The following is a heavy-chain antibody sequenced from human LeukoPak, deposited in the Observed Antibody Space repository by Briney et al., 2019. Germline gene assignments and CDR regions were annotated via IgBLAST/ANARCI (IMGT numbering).Heavy chain of an antibody. V-gene: IGHV1-2*02. CDR2: INPGNGGT. Sequence: ASVKVSCKASGYTFTGQNLHWVRQAPGQGLEWMGWINPGNGGTNFAQKFQGRVTMTRDTSISTVYMEVTKLTSDDTAVYYCVRDGGSTNCFDYWGQGTLVTVSS. D-gene: IGHD2-2*01. CDR3: VRDGGSTNCFDY. J-gene: IGHJ4*02. CDR1: GYTFTGQN.